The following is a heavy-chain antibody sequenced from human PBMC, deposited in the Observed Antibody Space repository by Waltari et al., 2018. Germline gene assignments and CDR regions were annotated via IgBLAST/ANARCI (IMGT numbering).Heavy chain of an antibody. J-gene: IGHJ3*02. CDR1: GDSLGRGYHY. CDR2: IYFAGST. V-gene: IGHV4-39*07. D-gene: IGHD6-13*01. CDR3: AREVGGSSWSTTPRGDAFDI. Sequence: QLQLRESGPGLLKPSETRSLTCRVSGDSLGRGYHYWGWSRQAPGKGLEWIGSIYFAGSTYYNPSLKSRLTISVDTSKNQFSLRLSSVTAADTAVYYCAREVGGSSWSTTPRGDAFDIWGQGTMVTVSS.